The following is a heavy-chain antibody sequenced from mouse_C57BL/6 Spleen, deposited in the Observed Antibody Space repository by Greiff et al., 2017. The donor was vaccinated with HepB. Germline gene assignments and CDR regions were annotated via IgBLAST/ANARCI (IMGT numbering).Heavy chain of an antibody. D-gene: IGHD1-1*02. Sequence: EVQLVESGGDLVKPGGSLKLSCAASGFTFSSYGMSWVRQTPDKRLEWVATISSGGSYTYYPDSVKGRFTISRDNAKNTLYLQMSSLKSEDTAMYYCARRRGDYDYDAMDYWGQGTSVTVSS. J-gene: IGHJ4*01. CDR3: ARRRGDYDYDAMDY. CDR2: ISSGGSYT. V-gene: IGHV5-6*01. CDR1: GFTFSSYG.